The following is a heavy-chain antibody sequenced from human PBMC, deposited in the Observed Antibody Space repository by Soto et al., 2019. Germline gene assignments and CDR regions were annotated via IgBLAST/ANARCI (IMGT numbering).Heavy chain of an antibody. D-gene: IGHD1-26*01. CDR2: IFYSGST. CDR3: ARGAGIPTYYYCMDV. J-gene: IGHJ6*02. Sequence: LSLTCTVSGDSISSSSYYWGWIRQPPGKGLEWIGSIFYSGSTYYNPSLKSRVTISVDTSKNQFSLNLSSVTAADTAEYYCARGAGIPTYYYCMDVWCQGISVT. V-gene: IGHV4-39*01. CDR1: GDSISSSSYY.